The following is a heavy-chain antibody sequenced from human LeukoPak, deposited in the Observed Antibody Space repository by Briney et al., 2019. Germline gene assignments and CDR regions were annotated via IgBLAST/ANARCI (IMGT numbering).Heavy chain of an antibody. V-gene: IGHV3-74*01. J-gene: IGHJ6*02. CDR3: ARERVGSDYYGLDV. CDR2: INTDGSST. CDR1: GFIFSTYW. D-gene: IGHD6-25*01. Sequence: GGSLRLSCAASGFIFSTYWMHWVRQAPGKGLIWVSRINTDGSSTAYAASVRGRFTISRDNAKNIVYLQMSSLRAEDTALYFCARERVGSDYYGLDVWGQGTTVCVSS.